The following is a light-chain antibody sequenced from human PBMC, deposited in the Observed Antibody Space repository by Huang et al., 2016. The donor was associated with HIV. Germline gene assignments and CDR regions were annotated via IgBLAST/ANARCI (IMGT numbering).Light chain of an antibody. V-gene: IGKV1-39*01. Sequence: DIQMTQSPSSLSAFVGDKVTITCRASENIRKYLNWYQQKPGKAPNPLLYAAYSLQSGVPSRFSGSGTGTDFNLTINSLQPEDYATYFCQQSYNAPRTFGQGTKVEIK. CDR2: AAY. J-gene: IGKJ1*01. CDR3: QQSYNAPRT. CDR1: ENIRKY.